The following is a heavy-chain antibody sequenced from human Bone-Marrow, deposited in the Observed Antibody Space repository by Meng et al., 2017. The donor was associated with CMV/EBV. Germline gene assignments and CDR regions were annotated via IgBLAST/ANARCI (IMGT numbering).Heavy chain of an antibody. D-gene: IGHD3-3*01. CDR1: GFTFSRYG. CDR3: ARVEGYDFWSGYPFYYYYGMDV. J-gene: IGHJ6*02. V-gene: IGHV3-30*02. Sequence: GGSLRLSCAASGFTFSRYGMHWVRQAPGKGLEWVALIRYDGSNKYYADSVKGRFTISRDNSKNTLYLQMNSLRAEDTAVYYCARVEGYDFWSGYPFYYYYGMDVWGQGTTVTVSS. CDR2: IRYDGSNK.